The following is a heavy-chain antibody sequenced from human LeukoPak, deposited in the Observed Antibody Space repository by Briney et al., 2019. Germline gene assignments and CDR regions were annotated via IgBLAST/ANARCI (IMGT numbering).Heavy chain of an antibody. Sequence: GGSLRLSCAASGFTFSGYSMNWVRQAPGKGLEWVSSISSSSSYIYYADSVKGRFTISRDNAENSLYLQMNTLRAEDTAVYFCARGGLRSYNAFDIWGQGTMVTVSS. CDR1: GFTFSGYS. CDR3: ARGGLRSYNAFDI. D-gene: IGHD4-17*01. J-gene: IGHJ3*02. CDR2: ISSSSSYI. V-gene: IGHV3-21*04.